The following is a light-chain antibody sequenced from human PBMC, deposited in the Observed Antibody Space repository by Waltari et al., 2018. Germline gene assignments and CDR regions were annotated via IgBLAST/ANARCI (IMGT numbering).Light chain of an antibody. V-gene: IGLV2-23*01. CDR3: CSYAGSSTYV. CDR2: EGS. Sequence: QSALTQPASVSGSPGQSITISCTGTSSDVGSYNLFSWYQPHPGKAPKLMVYEGSKRPPGVSNRFAGSKSGNTASLTISGLQAEDEADYYCCSYAGSSTYVFGTGTKVTVL. CDR1: SSDVGSYNL. J-gene: IGLJ1*01.